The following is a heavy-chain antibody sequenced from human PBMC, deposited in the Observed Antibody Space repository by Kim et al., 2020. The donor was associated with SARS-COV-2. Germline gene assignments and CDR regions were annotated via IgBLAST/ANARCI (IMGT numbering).Heavy chain of an antibody. Sequence: NSNPSLKSRVTMSADTTRNQFSLKLSSVTAADTAVYYCARVDSGWYHYWGQGTLVTVSS. CDR3: ARVDSGWYHY. V-gene: IGHV4-4*07. J-gene: IGHJ4*02. D-gene: IGHD6-19*01.